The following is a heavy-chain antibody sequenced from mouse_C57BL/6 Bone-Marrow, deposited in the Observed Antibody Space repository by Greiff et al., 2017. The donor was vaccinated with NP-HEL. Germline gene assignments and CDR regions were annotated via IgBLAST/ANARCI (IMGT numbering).Heavy chain of an antibody. Sequence: VQLQQSGPVLVKPGASVKMSCKASGYTFTDYYMNWVKQSHGKSLEWIGVINPYNGGTSYNQKFKGKATLTVDKSSSTAYMELNSLTSEDSAVYYGARGPNWDVRDYFDYWGQGTTLTVSS. D-gene: IGHD4-1*01. CDR1: GYTFTDYY. J-gene: IGHJ2*01. V-gene: IGHV1-19*01. CDR2: INPYNGGT. CDR3: ARGPNWDVRDYFDY.